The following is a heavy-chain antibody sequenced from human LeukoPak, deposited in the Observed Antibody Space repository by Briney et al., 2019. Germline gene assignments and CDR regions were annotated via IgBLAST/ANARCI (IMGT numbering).Heavy chain of an antibody. J-gene: IGHJ4*02. CDR2: IHRSGSP. V-gene: IGHV4-4*02. CDR1: LDSTTSNF. CDR3: AREILGGFNPGAY. D-gene: IGHD1-14*01. Sequence: SETLSLTCTVSLDSTTSNFWSWVRQPPGKGLEWIGEIHRSGSPNYNPSLQSRVTISIDGSRNRIVLELSSVTAADTAVYYCAREILGGFNPGAYWGQGILVTVSS.